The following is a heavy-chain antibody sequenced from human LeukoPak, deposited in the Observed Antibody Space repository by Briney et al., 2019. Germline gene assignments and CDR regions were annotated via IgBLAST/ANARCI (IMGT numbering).Heavy chain of an antibody. D-gene: IGHD1-26*01. J-gene: IGHJ5*02. CDR3: ARGPIVGTTQGWFDP. CDR2: IYYSGRT. CDR1: GGSISSGDYY. Sequence: SETLSLTCTVSGGSISSGDYYWSWIRQPPGKGLEWIGYIYYSGRTYYNPSLKSRVTISVDTSKNQFSLKLSSVTAADTAVYYCARGPIVGTTQGWFDPWGQGTLVTVSS. V-gene: IGHV4-30-4*01.